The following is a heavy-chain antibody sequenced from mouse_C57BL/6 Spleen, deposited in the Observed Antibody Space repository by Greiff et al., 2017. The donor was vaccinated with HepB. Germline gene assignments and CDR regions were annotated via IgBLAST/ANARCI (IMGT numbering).Heavy chain of an antibody. CDR1: GYSFTGYF. CDR2: INPYNGDT. J-gene: IGHJ1*03. CDR3: ARKYYSSSYGYFDV. V-gene: IGHV1-20*01. D-gene: IGHD1-1*01. Sequence: VQLQESGPELVKPGDSVKISCKASGYSFTGYFMNWVMQSHGKSLEWIGRINPYNGDTFYNQKFKGKATLTVDKSSSTAHMELRSLTSEDSAVYDCARKYYSSSYGYFDVWGTGTTVTVSS.